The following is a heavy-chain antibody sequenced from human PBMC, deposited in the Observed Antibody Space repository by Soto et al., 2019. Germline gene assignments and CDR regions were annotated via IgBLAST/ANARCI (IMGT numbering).Heavy chain of an antibody. CDR3: ARHHKPATGFDL. D-gene: IGHD1-1*01. V-gene: IGHV1-18*01. CDR1: GYTFTSYN. Sequence: QVQLVQSGAEVKKPGASVKVSCKTSGYTFTSYNIIWLRQAPGQGPEWMGWISTNQGNTNYAKKLQGRVTMTTDTAKSTAHKWLRSLKSDGTGMDDCARHHKPATGFDLWGQGTLVTVSS. CDR2: ISTNQGNT. J-gene: IGHJ4*02.